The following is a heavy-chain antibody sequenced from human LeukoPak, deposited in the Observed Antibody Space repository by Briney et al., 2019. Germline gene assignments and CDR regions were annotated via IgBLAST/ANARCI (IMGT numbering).Heavy chain of an antibody. J-gene: IGHJ4*02. CDR1: GFTFSGSA. Sequence: PGRSLKLSCAASGFTFSGSAIHWVRQASGKGLEWLGRIETKADNYATAYAASVKGRFTVSRDDSKNTAYLQLNSLKTEDTAVYYCTRLDYTNTWYGFDDWGQGTLVTVSS. CDR3: TRLDYTNTWYGFDD. D-gene: IGHD6-13*01. CDR2: IETKADNYAT. V-gene: IGHV3-73*01.